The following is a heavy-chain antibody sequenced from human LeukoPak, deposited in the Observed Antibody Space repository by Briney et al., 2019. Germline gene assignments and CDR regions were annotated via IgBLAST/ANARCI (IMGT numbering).Heavy chain of an antibody. D-gene: IGHD2-15*01. J-gene: IGHJ4*02. CDR3: ARGCSGGSCYSDFDY. CDR1: GGSFSGYY. V-gene: IGHV4-34*01. Sequence: SETLSLTCAVYGGSFSGYYWSWSRQPPGKGLEWIGEINHSGSTNYNPSLKSRVTISVDTSKNQFSLKLSSVTAADTAVYYCARGCSGGSCYSDFDYWGQGTLVTVSS. CDR2: INHSGST.